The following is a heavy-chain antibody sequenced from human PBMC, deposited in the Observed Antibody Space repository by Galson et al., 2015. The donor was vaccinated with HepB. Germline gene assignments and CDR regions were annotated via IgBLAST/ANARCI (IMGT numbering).Heavy chain of an antibody. D-gene: IGHD3-10*01. Sequence: SLRLSCAASEFILSMYWMNWVRQAPGKGLEWVANIKVDGSENNYVDSVKGRFTISRDNAKNSLYLQMNSLRAEDTAVYYCARVKRGEWYSFYYNGMDVWGQGTTVTVSS. J-gene: IGHJ6*02. CDR1: EFILSMYW. CDR2: IKVDGSEN. V-gene: IGHV3-7*05. CDR3: ARVKRGEWYSFYYNGMDV.